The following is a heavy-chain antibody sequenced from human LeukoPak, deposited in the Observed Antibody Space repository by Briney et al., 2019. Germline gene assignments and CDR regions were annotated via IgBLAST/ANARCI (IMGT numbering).Heavy chain of an antibody. CDR3: ARDGMVRGVIISYGMDV. V-gene: IGHV3-66*01. D-gene: IGHD3-10*01. CDR2: IYSGGSA. Sequence: GGSLRLSCAASGFTVSSNYTSWVRQAPGKGLEWGSVIYSGGSAYYADSVSGRFTISRDNSKSTVYLQMNSLRAEDTAVYYCARDGMVRGVIISYGMDVWGQGTTVTVSS. CDR1: GFTVSSNY. J-gene: IGHJ6*02.